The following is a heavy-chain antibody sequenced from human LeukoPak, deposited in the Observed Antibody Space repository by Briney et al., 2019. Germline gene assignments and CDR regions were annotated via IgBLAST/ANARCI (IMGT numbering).Heavy chain of an antibody. CDR2: ISSSSSYI. CDR3: ASLLLYGSGSGVDY. D-gene: IGHD3-10*01. J-gene: IGHJ4*02. Sequence: PGGSLRLSCAASGFTFSSYSMNWVRQAPGKGLEWVSSISSSSSYIYYADSVKGRFTISRDNAKDSLYLQMNSLRAEDTAVYYCASLLLYGSGSGVDYWGQGTLVTVSS. CDR1: GFTFSSYS. V-gene: IGHV3-21*01.